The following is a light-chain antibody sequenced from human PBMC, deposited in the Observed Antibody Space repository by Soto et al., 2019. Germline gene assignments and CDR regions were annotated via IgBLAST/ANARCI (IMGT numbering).Light chain of an antibody. CDR2: ASS. Sequence: DIQMTQSPSSLSASVGDRVTITCRASQSISTNLNRYQQKPGKATKFLIYASSSLQTGVPSRFTGSRSGTDLTLTISSLQPEDFATYYSQHSHDTTWTFGQGTKVEI. J-gene: IGKJ1*01. CDR3: QHSHDTTWT. CDR1: QSISTN. V-gene: IGKV1-39*01.